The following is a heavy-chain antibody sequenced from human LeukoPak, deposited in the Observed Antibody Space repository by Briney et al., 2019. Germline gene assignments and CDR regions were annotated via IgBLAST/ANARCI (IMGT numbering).Heavy chain of an antibody. CDR3: AREQVYGSGSYPNRWDYYYGMDV. CDR2: ISSSGSTI. CDR1: GFTFSSYS. V-gene: IGHV3-48*04. Sequence: PGGSLRLSCAASGFTFSSYSMNWVRQAPGKGLEWVSYISSSGSTIYYADSVKGRFTISRDNAKNSLYLQMNSLRAEDTAVYYCAREQVYGSGSYPNRWDYYYGMDVWGQGTTVTVSS. J-gene: IGHJ6*02. D-gene: IGHD3-10*01.